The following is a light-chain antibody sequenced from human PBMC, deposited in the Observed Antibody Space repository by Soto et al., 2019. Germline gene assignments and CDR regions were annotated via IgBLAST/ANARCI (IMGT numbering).Light chain of an antibody. CDR2: DAS. V-gene: IGKV1-33*01. Sequence: DIPMTQSPSSPSASVGDRVTITCQASQDISNYLNWYQQKAGEAPKLLIYDASNLETGVPSRFSGLGSGTDFTFTISSLQPEDIATYYCQQYDNLPPGITFGPGTKVDIK. CDR1: QDISNY. CDR3: QQYDNLPPGIT. J-gene: IGKJ3*01.